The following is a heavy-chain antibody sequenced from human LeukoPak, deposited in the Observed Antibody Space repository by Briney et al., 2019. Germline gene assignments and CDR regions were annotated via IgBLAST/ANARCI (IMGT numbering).Heavy chain of an antibody. D-gene: IGHD1-14*01. J-gene: IGHJ6*03. Sequence: VASVKVSCKASGYTFTGYYLHWVRQAPGQGLEWMGWINPNSGDTNYAQKFQGRVTMTRDTSISTAYMELSRLRSDDTAVYYCAGIPTAYYYYYVDVWGKGTTVTVSS. V-gene: IGHV1-2*02. CDR1: GYTFTGYY. CDR2: INPNSGDT. CDR3: AGIPTAYYYYYVDV.